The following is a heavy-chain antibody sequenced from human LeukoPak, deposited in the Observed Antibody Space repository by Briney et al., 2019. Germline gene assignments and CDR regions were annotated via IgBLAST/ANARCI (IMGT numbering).Heavy chain of an antibody. J-gene: IGHJ4*02. CDR2: IYYSGST. CDR1: GGSIGSHY. D-gene: IGHD3-3*01. Sequence: SETLSLTCTVSGGSIGSHYWSWIRQPPGKGLEWIGYIYYSGSTNYNPSLKSRVTISVDTSKNQFSLKLSSVTAADTAVYYCARVVAIGVVIIKYYFDYWGQGTLVTVSS. CDR3: ARVVAIGVVIIKYYFDY. V-gene: IGHV4-59*11.